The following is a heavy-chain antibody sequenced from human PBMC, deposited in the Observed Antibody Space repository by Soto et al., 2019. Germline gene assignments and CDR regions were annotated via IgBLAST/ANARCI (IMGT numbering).Heavy chain of an antibody. CDR1: CGSISSYY. D-gene: IGHD3-16*02. CDR2: IYYSGST. Sequence: SETLSLTCTVSCGSISSYYWSWIRQPPGKGLEWIGYIYYSGSTNYNPSLKSRVTISVDTSKNQFSLKLSSVTAADTAVYYCARHTHTFGGVIEPKNNYYYYYMDVWGKGTTVTVSS. J-gene: IGHJ6*03. CDR3: ARHTHTFGGVIEPKNNYYYYYMDV. V-gene: IGHV4-59*08.